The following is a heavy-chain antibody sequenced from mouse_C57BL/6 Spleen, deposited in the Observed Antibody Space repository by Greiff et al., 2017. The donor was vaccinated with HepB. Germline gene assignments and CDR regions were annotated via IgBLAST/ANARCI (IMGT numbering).Heavy chain of an antibody. D-gene: IGHD1-1*01. Sequence: QVQLQQPGAELVKPGASVRLSCKASGYTFTSYWMHWVKQRPRQGLEWIGMIHPNSGSTNYNEKFKSKATLTVDKSSSTAYMQLSSLTSEDSAVYYCAGSPRITTSPAYWGQGTTLTVSS. CDR2: IHPNSGST. CDR3: AGSPRITTSPAY. J-gene: IGHJ2*01. V-gene: IGHV1-64*01. CDR1: GYTFTSYW.